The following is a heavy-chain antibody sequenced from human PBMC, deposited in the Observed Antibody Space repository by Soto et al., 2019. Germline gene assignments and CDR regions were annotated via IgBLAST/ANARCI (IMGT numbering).Heavy chain of an antibody. D-gene: IGHD3-22*01. Sequence: GSLRLSCAASGFTFSSYAMSWVRQAPGKGLEWVSAISGSGGSTYYADSVKGRFTISRDNYKNTLYLQMNSLRAEDTAVYYCAKIRGITMIVVVITRGYFDYWGQGTLVTVSS. CDR1: GFTFSSYA. J-gene: IGHJ4*02. CDR2: ISGSGGST. CDR3: AKIRGITMIVVVITRGYFDY. V-gene: IGHV3-23*01.